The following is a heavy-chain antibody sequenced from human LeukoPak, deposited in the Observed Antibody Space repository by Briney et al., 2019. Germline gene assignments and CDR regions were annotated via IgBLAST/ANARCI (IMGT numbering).Heavy chain of an antibody. CDR1: GGSFSGYY. D-gene: IGHD6-13*01. CDR2: INNSGST. CDR3: ARHSADLWYSSSWYNFDY. V-gene: IGHV4-34*01. J-gene: IGHJ4*02. Sequence: SETLSLTCAVYGGSFSGYYWSWIRQPQGKGLEWIGEINNSGSTNYNPSLKSRVTISVDTSKNQFSLKLSSVTAADTAVYYCARHSADLWYSSSWYNFDYWGQGTLVTVSS.